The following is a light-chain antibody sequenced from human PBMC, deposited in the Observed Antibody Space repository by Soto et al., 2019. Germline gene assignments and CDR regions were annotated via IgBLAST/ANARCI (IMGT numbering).Light chain of an antibody. CDR1: QSVKTF. J-gene: IGKJ1*01. CDR3: QQYGTSRT. CDR2: DAS. V-gene: IGKV3-11*01. Sequence: THSPSTLSGSFGYRFTIGCRASQSVKTFLVWYQQRPGQAPRLLIHDASHRAAGIPARFSGSGFGTDFTLTISSLEPEDAAVYYCQQYGTSRTFGQGTKVDIK.